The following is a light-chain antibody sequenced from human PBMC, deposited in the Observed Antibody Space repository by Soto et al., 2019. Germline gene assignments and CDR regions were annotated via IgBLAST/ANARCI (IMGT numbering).Light chain of an antibody. CDR2: GAS. V-gene: IGKV3-20*01. CDR1: QSVSSTY. J-gene: IGKJ4*01. CDR3: QQYGTSPPLT. Sequence: EIVLMQSPGTLSLSPGERSTLSCRASQSVSSTYLARYQQKPGQAPRLLIDGASRRATGIPDRFSGSGSGTDFTLTISRLEPEDFAVYYCQQYGTSPPLTCGGGTKVEIK.